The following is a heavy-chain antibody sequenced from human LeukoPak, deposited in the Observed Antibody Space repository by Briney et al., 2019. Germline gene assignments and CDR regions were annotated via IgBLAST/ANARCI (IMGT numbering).Heavy chain of an antibody. V-gene: IGHV1-46*01. CDR1: GYTFTSYY. Sequence: ASVKVSCKASGYTFTSYYMHWVRQAPGQGLEWMGIINPSGGSTSYAQKFQGRVTMTRDTSTSTVYMELSSLRSEDTAVYYCASERLDTKGYSYGYTTYYYYYGMDVWGQGTTVTVSS. D-gene: IGHD5-18*01. CDR2: INPSGGST. J-gene: IGHJ6*02. CDR3: ASERLDTKGYSYGYTTYYYYYGMDV.